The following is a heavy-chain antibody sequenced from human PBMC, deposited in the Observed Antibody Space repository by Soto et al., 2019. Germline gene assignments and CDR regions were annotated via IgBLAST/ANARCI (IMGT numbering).Heavy chain of an antibody. CDR2: ISAYNGNT. J-gene: IGHJ6*02. Sequence: ASVKVSCKASGYTFTSYGISWVREAPGQGLEWMGWISAYNGNTNYAQKLQGRVTMTTDTSTSTAYMALRSLRSDDTAVYYCARVGAPPTYYYYYYGMHVWGQGTTVTVSS. CDR1: GYTFTSYG. V-gene: IGHV1-18*01. CDR3: ARVGAPPTYYYYYYGMHV.